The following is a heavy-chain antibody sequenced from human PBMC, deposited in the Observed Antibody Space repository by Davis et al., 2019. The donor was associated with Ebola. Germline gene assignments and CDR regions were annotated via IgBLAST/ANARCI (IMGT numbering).Heavy chain of an antibody. Sequence: SGPTLVKPTQTLTLTCTFSGFSLSTSGVGVGWIRQPPGKALEWLALIYWDDDKRYSPSLKSRLTITKDTSKNQVVLTMTNMDPMDTATYYCAHSTRISGSARYYFDNWGQGALVTVSS. CDR3: AHSTRISGSARYYFDN. CDR2: IYWDDDK. J-gene: IGHJ4*02. V-gene: IGHV2-5*02. D-gene: IGHD2/OR15-2a*01. CDR1: GFSLSTSGVG.